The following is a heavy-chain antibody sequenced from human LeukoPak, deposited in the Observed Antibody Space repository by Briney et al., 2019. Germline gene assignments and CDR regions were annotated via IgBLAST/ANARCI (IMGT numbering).Heavy chain of an antibody. V-gene: IGHV3-9*03. CDR3: AKDAKSVILCRNAFDI. Sequence: PGRSLRLSCAASGFTFDDYAMHWVRQAPGKGLGWVSGISWNSGSIGYADSVKGRFTISRDNAKNSLYLQMNSLRAEDMALYYCAKDAKSVILCRNAFDIWGQGTMVTVSS. D-gene: IGHD3-16*01. CDR1: GFTFDDYA. CDR2: ISWNSGSI. J-gene: IGHJ3*02.